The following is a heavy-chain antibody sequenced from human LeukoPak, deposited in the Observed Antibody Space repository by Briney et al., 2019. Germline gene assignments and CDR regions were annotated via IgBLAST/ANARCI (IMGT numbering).Heavy chain of an antibody. CDR1: GFTFSSYS. V-gene: IGHV3-21*01. J-gene: IGHJ6*02. CDR2: ISSSSSYI. Sequence: GGSLRLSCAASGFTFSSYSMNWVRQAPGKGLEWVSSISSSSSYIYYADSVKGRFTISRDNAKNSLYLQMNSLRAEDMAVYYCARASSYYYGMDVWGQGTTVTVSS. CDR3: ARASSYYYGMDV.